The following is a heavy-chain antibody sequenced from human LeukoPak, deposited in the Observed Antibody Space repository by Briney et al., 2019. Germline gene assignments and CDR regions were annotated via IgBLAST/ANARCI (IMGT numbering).Heavy chain of an antibody. CDR1: GGSISSGGYY. CDR3: ARDGSPYYYDSSGYIDY. V-gene: IGHV4-31*03. CDR2: IYYSGST. J-gene: IGHJ4*02. Sequence: PSQTLSLTCTVSGGSISSGGYYWSWIRQHPGKGLEWIGYIYYSGSTYYNPSLKSRVTISVDTSKNQFSLKLSSVTAADTAVYYCARDGSPYYYDSSGYIDYWGQGTLVTVSS. D-gene: IGHD3-22*01.